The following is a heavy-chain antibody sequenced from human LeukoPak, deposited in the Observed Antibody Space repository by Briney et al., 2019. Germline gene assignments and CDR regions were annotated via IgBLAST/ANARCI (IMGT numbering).Heavy chain of an antibody. CDR2: IFSSGSAI. J-gene: IGHJ4*02. Sequence: GGSLRLSCAASGFPLSSYSINWVRQAPGKGLEWVSYIFSSGSAIYYVDSVKGRFTVSRDNAKNSLFLQMNSPRAEDTAVYYCVRVKGSYFDYWGQGALVTVSS. CDR1: GFPLSSYS. CDR3: VRVKGSYFDY. V-gene: IGHV3-48*01. D-gene: IGHD2-15*01.